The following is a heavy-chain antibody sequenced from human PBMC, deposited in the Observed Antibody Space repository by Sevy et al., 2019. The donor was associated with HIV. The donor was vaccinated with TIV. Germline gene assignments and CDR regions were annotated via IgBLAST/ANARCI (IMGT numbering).Heavy chain of an antibody. CDR3: ASSGSYYNAEYFQH. Sequence: SETLSLTCTVSGGSISSYYWSWIRQPAGKGLEWIGRIYTSGSTNYNPSLKSRVTMSVDTSKNQFSLELSSLTAADTAVYYCASSGSYYNAEYFQHWGQGTLVTVSS. D-gene: IGHD3-10*01. J-gene: IGHJ1*01. CDR1: GGSISSYY. CDR2: IYTSGST. V-gene: IGHV4-4*07.